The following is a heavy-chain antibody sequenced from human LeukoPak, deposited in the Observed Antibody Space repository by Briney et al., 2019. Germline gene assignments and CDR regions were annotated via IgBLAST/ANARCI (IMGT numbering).Heavy chain of an antibody. CDR1: GFTFSSYW. Sequence: GGSLRLSCAASGFTFSSYWMHWVRQAPGKGLEWVSAISNNDGYTYYADSVQGRFTISRDNSKSALCLQMNSLRAEDTAVYYCAKQLGYCSDGSCYFPYWGQGTLVTVSS. CDR3: AKQLGYCSDGSCYFPY. V-gene: IGHV3-23*01. J-gene: IGHJ4*02. D-gene: IGHD2-15*01. CDR2: ISNNDGYT.